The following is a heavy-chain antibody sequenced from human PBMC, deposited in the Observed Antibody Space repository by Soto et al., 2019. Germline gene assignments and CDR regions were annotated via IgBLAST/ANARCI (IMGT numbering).Heavy chain of an antibody. CDR3: AKISSNWYPSTFDV. D-gene: IGHD6-13*01. CDR2: ISASGVST. J-gene: IGHJ1*01. Sequence: EVQLLESGGGLVQPGGSLRVSCAASGFTFSSEAISWVRQAQGQGLEGVSFISASGVSTYYADSGKGRFPISRDNSKNTLFLHMKSRRAEDTAVYYWAKISSNWYPSTFDVWGQGTPVIFS. V-gene: IGHV3-23*01. CDR1: GFTFSSEA.